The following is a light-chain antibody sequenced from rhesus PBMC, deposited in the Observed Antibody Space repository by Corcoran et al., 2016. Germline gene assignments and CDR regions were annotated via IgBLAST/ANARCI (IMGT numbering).Light chain of an antibody. V-gene: IGKV1-74*01. CDR2: TAS. CDR1: ENVNKY. J-gene: IGKJ4*01. CDR3: QHSYGTPLT. Sequence: DIQMTQSPSSLSASVGDRVTITCRASENVNKYLHWYQQKPGKAPKLLIYTASTLHSGVPSRFSGSGYGTVYTFTISSLQPEDGATYYCQHSYGTPLTFGGGTKVEIK.